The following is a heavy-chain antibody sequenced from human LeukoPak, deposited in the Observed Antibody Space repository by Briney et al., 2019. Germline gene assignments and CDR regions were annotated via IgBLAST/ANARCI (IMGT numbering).Heavy chain of an antibody. Sequence: PGGSLRLSCAASGFTFSSYGMHWVRQAPGKGLEWVSVIYSGGSTYYADSAKGRFTISRDNSKNTLYLQMNSLRAEDTAVYYCASGGRRGYSGYSAYWGQGTLVTVSS. CDR2: IYSGGST. V-gene: IGHV3-66*01. CDR3: ASGGRRGYSGYSAY. D-gene: IGHD5-12*01. CDR1: GFTFSSYG. J-gene: IGHJ4*02.